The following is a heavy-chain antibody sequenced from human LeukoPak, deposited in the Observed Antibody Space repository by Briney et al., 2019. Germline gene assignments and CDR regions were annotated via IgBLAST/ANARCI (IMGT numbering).Heavy chain of an antibody. Sequence: SETLSLTCAASGYSISSGYYWGWIRQPPGKGLEWIGSIYHSGSTYYNPSLKSRVTISVDTSKNQFSLKLSSVTAADTAVYYCARHWDGVVIIDYWGRGTLVTVSS. CDR3: ARHWDGVVIIDY. CDR2: IYHSGST. J-gene: IGHJ4*02. D-gene: IGHD3-3*01. CDR1: GYSISSGYY. V-gene: IGHV4-38-2*01.